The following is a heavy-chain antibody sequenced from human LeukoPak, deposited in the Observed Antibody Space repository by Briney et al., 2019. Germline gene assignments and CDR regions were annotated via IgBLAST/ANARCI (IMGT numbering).Heavy chain of an antibody. D-gene: IGHD6-25*01. Sequence: ASVTLSFKASGYTFTTYDINWVRQAPGQGLEWMGWMSPNSGNTGYAQKFQGRVTMTRDTSINTAYMELSSLTSEDTAVYFCARGVTAGVDFWGQGTLVTVSP. V-gene: IGHV1-8*01. CDR3: ARGVTAGVDF. CDR1: GYTFTTYD. CDR2: MSPNSGNT. J-gene: IGHJ4*02.